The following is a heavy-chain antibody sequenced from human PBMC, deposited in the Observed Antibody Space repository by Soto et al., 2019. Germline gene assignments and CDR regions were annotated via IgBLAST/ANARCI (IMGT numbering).Heavy chain of an antibody. J-gene: IGHJ4*02. Sequence: QVQLVQSGAEVKKPGASVKVSCKASGYTFTNYYMHWVRQAPGQGLEWMGIINPNGGSTDYAQKFQGRVTMTRDTCTSTVYMEPRSLRSDDTAVYYCARVNSYSNNSVGFDYRGQGTLVSVSS. CDR3: ARVNSYSNNSVGFDY. CDR2: INPNGGST. D-gene: IGHD6-13*01. CDR1: GYTFTNYY. V-gene: IGHV1-46*01.